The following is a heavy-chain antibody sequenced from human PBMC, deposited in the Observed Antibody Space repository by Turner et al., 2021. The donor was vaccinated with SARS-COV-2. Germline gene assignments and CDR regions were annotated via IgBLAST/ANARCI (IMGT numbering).Heavy chain of an antibody. Sequence: QVQLQQWGAGPLTASETLALICAVNGGSLSGYYGTWIRPPPGKGLEWIGEVDPYATNYYNPSLKGRVSMSVDTSKNQFSLKLNSVTAAATAFYYSARGDDPRKSGVVWGQGTLVTVSS. CDR1: GGSLSGYY. CDR2: VDPYATN. CDR3: ARGDDPRKSGVV. V-gene: IGHV4-34*01. J-gene: IGHJ4*02. D-gene: IGHD3-3*01.